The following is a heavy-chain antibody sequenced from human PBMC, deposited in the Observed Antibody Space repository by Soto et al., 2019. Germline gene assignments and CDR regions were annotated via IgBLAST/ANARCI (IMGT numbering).Heavy chain of an antibody. CDR2: ISWNSGSI. CDR1: GFTFDDYA. Sequence: GGSLRLSCAASGFTFDDYAMHWVRQAPGKGLEWVSGISWNSGSIGYADSVKGRFTISRDNAKNSLYLQMNSMRAEDTALYYCAKDISKGELGIFDYWGQGTLVTVSS. D-gene: IGHD7-27*01. V-gene: IGHV3-9*01. CDR3: AKDISKGELGIFDY. J-gene: IGHJ4*02.